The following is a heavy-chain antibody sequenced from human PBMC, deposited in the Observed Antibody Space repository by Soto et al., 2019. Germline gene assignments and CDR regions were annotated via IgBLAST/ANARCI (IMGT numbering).Heavy chain of an antibody. D-gene: IGHD2-15*01. CDR3: ARVVAATEFDY. J-gene: IGHJ4*02. CDR2: ISAYNGNT. V-gene: IGHV1-18*04. CDR1: GYTFTSYG. Sequence: QVQLVQSGAEVKKPGASVKVSCKASGYTFTSYGISWVRQAPGQGLEWMGWISAYNGNTNYAQKLQGRVTMTTDTCTSTAYMALRSLRSDDTAVDYCARVVAATEFDYWGQGTLVTVSS.